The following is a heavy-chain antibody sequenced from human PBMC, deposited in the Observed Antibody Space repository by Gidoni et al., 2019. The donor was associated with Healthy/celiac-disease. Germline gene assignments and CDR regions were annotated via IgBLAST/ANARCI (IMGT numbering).Heavy chain of an antibody. V-gene: IGHV1-2*02. J-gene: IGHJ4*02. CDR3: AVDSSGYYYVPDY. D-gene: IGHD3-22*01. Sequence: QVQLVQSGAAVKKPWASVKVSCKASGYTFTGYYMHWVRQAPGQGLEWMGWINPNSGGTNYAQKFQGRVTMTRDTSISTAYMELSRLRSDDTAVYYCAVDSSGYYYVPDYWGQGTLVTVSS. CDR2: INPNSGGT. CDR1: GYTFTGYY.